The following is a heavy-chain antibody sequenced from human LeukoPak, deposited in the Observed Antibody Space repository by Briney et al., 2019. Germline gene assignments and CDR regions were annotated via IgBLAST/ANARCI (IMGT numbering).Heavy chain of an antibody. CDR2: ISSSGGST. J-gene: IGHJ4*02. CDR1: GFTFSSYA. Sequence: PGGSLRLSCAASGFTFSSYAMSWVRQAPGKGLEWVSAISSSGGSTYYADSVKGRFTISRDNSKNTLYLQMNSLRAEDTATYYCARARGYLTGYYFDYWGQGTLVTVSS. V-gene: IGHV3-23*01. D-gene: IGHD3-9*01. CDR3: ARARGYLTGYYFDY.